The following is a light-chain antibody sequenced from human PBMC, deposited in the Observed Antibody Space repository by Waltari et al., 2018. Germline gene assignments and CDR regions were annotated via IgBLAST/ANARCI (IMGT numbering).Light chain of an antibody. J-gene: IGKJ4*01. CDR2: GAS. V-gene: IGKV1-39*01. CDR3: QQSYT. CDR1: QSISEY. Sequence: DIQRTKYPSSLSASVGEKVNITFRASQSISEYLNGYQQKPGKAPKLLIYGASSLQSGVPSRFSCSGSGTYFTLSITSLQPEDSATYYCQQSYTFGGGTKVEIK.